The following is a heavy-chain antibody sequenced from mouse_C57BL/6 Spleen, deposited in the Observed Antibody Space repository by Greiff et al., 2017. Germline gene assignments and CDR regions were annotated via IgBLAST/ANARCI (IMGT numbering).Heavy chain of an antibody. V-gene: IGHV1-69*01. Sequence: QVQLQQPGAELVMPGASVKLSCKASGYTFTSYRMHWVKQRPGQGLEWIGEIDPSDSYTNYTQKFKGKSTLTVDKASSTAYMPLSSLTSEDSAVYYCARYWLKVPFAYWGQGTLVTVSA. CDR3: ARYWLKVPFAY. CDR2: IDPSDSYT. D-gene: IGHD2-2*01. CDR1: GYTFTSYR. J-gene: IGHJ3*01.